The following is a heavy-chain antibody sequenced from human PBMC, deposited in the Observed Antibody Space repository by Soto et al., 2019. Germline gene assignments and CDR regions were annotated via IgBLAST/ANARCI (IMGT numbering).Heavy chain of an antibody. Sequence: SETLSLTCAVSGYSISSAYYWGWIRQPPGKGLEWIGSVYYTGSTDYNPSLKSRVTISVDTSKNQFSLKLSSVTAADTAVYYCAREETGTLLSPPYTTTIVGMDVWGQGTTVTVSS. CDR2: VYYTGST. CDR3: AREETGTLLSPPYTTTIVGMDV. V-gene: IGHV4-38-2*02. CDR1: GYSISSAYY. D-gene: IGHD1-1*01. J-gene: IGHJ6*02.